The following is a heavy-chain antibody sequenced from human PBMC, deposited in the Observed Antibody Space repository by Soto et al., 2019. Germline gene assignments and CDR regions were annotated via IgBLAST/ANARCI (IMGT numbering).Heavy chain of an antibody. CDR2: IYYSGST. D-gene: IGHD3-3*01. J-gene: IGHJ6*02. Sequence: PSETLSLTCTVSGGSISSYYWSWIRQPPGKGPEWIGYIYYSGSTNYNPSLKSRVTISVDTSKNQFSLKLSSVTAADTAVYYCAREGIFPAVWGQGTTVTVSS. V-gene: IGHV4-59*01. CDR1: GGSISSYY. CDR3: AREGIFPAV.